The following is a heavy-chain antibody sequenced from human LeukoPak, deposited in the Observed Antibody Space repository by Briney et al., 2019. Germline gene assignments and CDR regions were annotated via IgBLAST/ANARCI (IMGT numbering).Heavy chain of an antibody. CDR3: AREADIRNGKKPWYDS. CDR1: GYTFTSYG. D-gene: IGHD1-1*01. Sequence: GASVKVSCKASGYTFTSYGISWVRQATGQGLEWMGWINPNSGNRLYSQHFQGRVTMTRDTSINTAYMELTDLTSEDTAVYYCAREADIRNGKKPWYDSWGQGTLVTVSS. CDR2: INPNSGNR. J-gene: IGHJ5*01. V-gene: IGHV1-8*02.